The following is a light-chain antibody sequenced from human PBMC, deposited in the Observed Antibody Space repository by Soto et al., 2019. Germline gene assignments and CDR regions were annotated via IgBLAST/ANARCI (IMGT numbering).Light chain of an antibody. Sequence: EIVLTQSPGTLSLSSGERATLSCRASQSVRSNYLAWYQQKPGQAPRLLIYGASSRATGIPDRFVGSGSGTDFTRTMSRLAAEDFAVDYCQQYASSPLTFGGGTKVESK. J-gene: IGKJ4*01. CDR2: GAS. CDR1: QSVRSNY. V-gene: IGKV3-20*01. CDR3: QQYASSPLT.